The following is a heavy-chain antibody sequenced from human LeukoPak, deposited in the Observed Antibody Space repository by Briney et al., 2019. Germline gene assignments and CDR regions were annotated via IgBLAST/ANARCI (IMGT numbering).Heavy chain of an antibody. CDR3: AKSRDDTTTTFDY. CDR1: GFTFSSYA. V-gene: IGHV3-23*01. D-gene: IGHD1-1*01. CDR2: ISGSGGST. Sequence: GGSLRLSCAASGFTFSSYAMSWVRQAPGKGLEWVSAISGSGGSTYYADSVKGRFTISRDNSKNTLYLQMNSLRADDTAMFYCAKSRDDTTTTFDYWGQGILVTVSS. J-gene: IGHJ4*02.